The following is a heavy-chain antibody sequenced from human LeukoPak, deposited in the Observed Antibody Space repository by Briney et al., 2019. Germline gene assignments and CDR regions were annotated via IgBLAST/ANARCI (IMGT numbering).Heavy chain of an antibody. V-gene: IGHV1-69*06. CDR3: ARRIGSYNSFDP. D-gene: IGHD1-26*01. CDR1: GGTFSSYA. J-gene: IGHJ5*02. CDR2: IIPIFGTA. Sequence: ASVKVSCKASGGTFSSYAISWVRQAPGQGLEWMGGIIPIFGTANYAQKFQGRVTITADKSTSTAYMELSSLRSDDTAVYYCARRIGSYNSFDPWGQGTLVTVSS.